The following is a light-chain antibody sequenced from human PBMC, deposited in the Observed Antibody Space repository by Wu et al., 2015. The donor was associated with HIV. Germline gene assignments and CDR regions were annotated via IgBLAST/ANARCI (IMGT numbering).Light chain of an antibody. CDR1: QSVSIN. CDR2: GAS. CDR3: HQYNDWPLS. V-gene: IGKV3-15*01. Sequence: EIVMTQSPATLSVSPGERATLSCRASQSVSINVAWCQQKVGQAPRLLIYGASARATGISARFSGSGSGTEFTLTISSLQSEDIAVYYCHQYNDWPLSLGGGTKVEIK. J-gene: IGKJ4*01.